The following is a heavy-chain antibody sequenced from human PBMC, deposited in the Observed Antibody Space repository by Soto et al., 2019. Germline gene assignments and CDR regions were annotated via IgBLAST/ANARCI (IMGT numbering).Heavy chain of an antibody. Sequence: QVQLQEWGPGLVKPSQTLSLTCTVSGDSISVGYYWSWIRQHPGKGLEWIGYVSPSGTTYYNPSLTSRASISTDTSKNQFSLEVSSVTAADTAVYYCARDRGSYGMDVWGQGTTVTVSS. J-gene: IGHJ6*02. CDR3: ARDRGSYGMDV. CDR2: VSPSGTT. CDR1: GDSISVGYY. V-gene: IGHV4-31*03.